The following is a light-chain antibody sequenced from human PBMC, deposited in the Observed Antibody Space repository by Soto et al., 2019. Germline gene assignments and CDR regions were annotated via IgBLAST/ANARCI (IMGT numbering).Light chain of an antibody. CDR1: QSVDIY. J-gene: IGKJ4*01. CDR2: DAS. CDR3: QQRKSWPPLT. V-gene: IGKV3-11*01. Sequence: ETVLTQSPATLSLSPGERATLSCRASQSVDIYLAWYQQKPGQAPRLLIYDASNRATGVPARFSGSGSGTDFTLTISSLEPADFAVYYCQQRKSWPPLTFGGGTRVEIK.